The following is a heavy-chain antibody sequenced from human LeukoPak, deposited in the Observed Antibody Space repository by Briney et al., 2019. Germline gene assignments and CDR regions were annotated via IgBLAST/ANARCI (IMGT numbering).Heavy chain of an antibody. D-gene: IGHD3-10*01. Sequence: PGRSLGLSCAVSRLTLRSCAMGWVSQPRGRGWEWVSAIRGIGGSTFYADSVKGRFTITRDNSKNTLYLQMDSLRAEDTAVYSCANAGFDYGDYWGQGTLVTVSS. CDR3: ANAGFDYGDY. CDR2: IRGIGGST. CDR1: RLTLRSCA. V-gene: IGHV3-23*01. J-gene: IGHJ4*02.